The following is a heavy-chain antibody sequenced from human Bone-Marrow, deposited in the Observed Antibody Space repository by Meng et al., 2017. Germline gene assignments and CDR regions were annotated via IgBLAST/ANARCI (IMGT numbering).Heavy chain of an antibody. Sequence: GESLKISCAASGFTFSSYGMHWVRQAPGKGLEWVAVIWYDGSNKYYADSVKGRFTISRDNSKNTLYLQMNSLRAEDTAVYYCARDCDSSSSSGPYAFAIWGQETMVTVSS. CDR1: GFTFSSYG. J-gene: IGHJ3*02. V-gene: IGHV3-33*01. D-gene: IGHD6-13*01. CDR3: ARDCDSSSSSGPYAFAI. CDR2: IWYDGSNK.